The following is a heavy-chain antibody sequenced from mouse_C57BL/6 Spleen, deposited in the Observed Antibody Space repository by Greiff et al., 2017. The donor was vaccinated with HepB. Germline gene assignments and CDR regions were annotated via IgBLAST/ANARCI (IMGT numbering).Heavy chain of an antibody. CDR2: INPYNGGT. J-gene: IGHJ2*01. CDR3: ARSTAQARYFDY. CDR1: GYTFTDYY. V-gene: IGHV1-19*01. D-gene: IGHD3-2*02. Sequence: EVQLQQSGPVLVKPGASVKMSCKASGYTFTDYYMNWVKQSHGKSLEWIGVINPYNGGTSYNQKFKGKATLTVDKSSSTAYMELNSLTSEDSAVYYCARSTAQARYFDYWGQGTTLTVSS.